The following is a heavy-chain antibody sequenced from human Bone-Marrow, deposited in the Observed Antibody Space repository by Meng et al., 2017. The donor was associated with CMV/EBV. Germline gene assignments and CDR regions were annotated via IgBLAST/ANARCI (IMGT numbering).Heavy chain of an antibody. CDR2: INPNTGGT. CDR3: ARAYDFWSGYYTYYFDY. Sequence: ASVKVSCKTSGYTLTAYYMHWVRQAPGEGLEWMGWINPNTGGTNYAQKFQGRITMTRDTSIRTAYMELSSLRSDDTALYYCARAYDFWSGYYTYYFDYWGQGTLVTVSS. D-gene: IGHD3-3*01. J-gene: IGHJ4*02. CDR1: GYTLTAYY. V-gene: IGHV1-2*02.